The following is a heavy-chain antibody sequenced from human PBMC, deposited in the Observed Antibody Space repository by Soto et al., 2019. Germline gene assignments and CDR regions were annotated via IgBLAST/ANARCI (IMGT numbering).Heavy chain of an antibody. V-gene: IGHV3-33*01. Sequence: QVQLVESGGGVVQPGRSLRLSCAASGFTFSSYGMHWVRQAPGKGLEWVAVIWYDGSNKYYADSVKGRFTISRDNSKNTLYLQMKSLRAEDTAVYYCARGLGGPFDYYYGMDVWGQGTTVTVSS. CDR2: IWYDGSNK. CDR1: GFTFSSYG. J-gene: IGHJ6*02. CDR3: ARGLGGPFDYYYGMDV. D-gene: IGHD3-10*01.